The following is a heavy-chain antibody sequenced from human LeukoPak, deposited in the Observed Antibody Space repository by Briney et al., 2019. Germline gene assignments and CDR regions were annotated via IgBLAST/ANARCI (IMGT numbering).Heavy chain of an antibody. CDR1: GGPISSGSYY. J-gene: IGHJ5*02. CDR2: IYTSGST. D-gene: IGHD6-25*01. CDR3: ARQVGMTAAAVHDP. V-gene: IGHV4-61*02. Sequence: SETLSLTCTVSGGPISSGSYYWSWIRQPAGKGLEWIGRIYTSGSTNYNPSLKSRVTISVDTSNNQFSLKLSSVTAADTAVYYCARQVGMTAAAVHDPWGQGTLVTVSS.